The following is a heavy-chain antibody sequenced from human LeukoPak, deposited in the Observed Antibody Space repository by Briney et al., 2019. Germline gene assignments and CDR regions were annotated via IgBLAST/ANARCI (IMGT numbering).Heavy chain of an antibody. D-gene: IGHD3-22*01. CDR1: GDSISSSNW. J-gene: IGHJ4*02. CDR3: ARSRDYSESSGLTYFDY. CDR2: IYHSGST. Sequence: SETLSLTCAVSGDSISSSNWWSWVRQPPGKGLEWIGEIYHSGSTNYNPSLKSRVTISVDQSKNQFSLNLSSMTAADTAVYYCARSRDYSESSGLTYFDYWGQGTLVTVSS. V-gene: IGHV4-4*02.